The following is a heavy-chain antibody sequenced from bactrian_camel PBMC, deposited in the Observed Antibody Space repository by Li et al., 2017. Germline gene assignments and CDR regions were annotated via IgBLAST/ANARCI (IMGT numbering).Heavy chain of an antibody. J-gene: IGHJ4*01. CDR1: GYIFKVNL. CDR3: ATGPYGLGVWMHNHDLAT. D-gene: IGHD5*01. Sequence: HVQLVESGGGSVQPGGSLKLSCVVTGYIFKVNLLGWFRQAPGKEREAVASIDGDGRTKYADSVKGRFTVSRDNTNTLYLQLNNLKPEDSAMYYCATGPYGLGVWMHNHDLATWGQGTQVTVS. CDR2: IDGDGRT. V-gene: IGHV3S53*01.